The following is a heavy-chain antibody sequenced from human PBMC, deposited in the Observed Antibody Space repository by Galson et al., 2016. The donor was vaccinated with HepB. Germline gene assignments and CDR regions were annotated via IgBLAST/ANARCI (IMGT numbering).Heavy chain of an antibody. CDR1: GFTFNSYA. V-gene: IGHV3-64D*09. Sequence: SLRLSCAASGFTFNSYAMHWARQAPGKGLEYVSAISSNGGSTYYADSVKGRFTISRDNSKNTLYLQMSSLRAEDTAVYYCVKGVSTTWHRSQGDYWGQGTLVTVSS. CDR2: ISSNGGST. D-gene: IGHD3-10*01. CDR3: VKGVSTTWHRSQGDY. J-gene: IGHJ4*02.